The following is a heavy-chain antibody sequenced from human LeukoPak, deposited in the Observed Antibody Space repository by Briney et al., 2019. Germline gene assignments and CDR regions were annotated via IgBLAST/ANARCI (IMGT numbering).Heavy chain of an antibody. D-gene: IGHD3-22*01. CDR3: ARRGDYYDSSGLNY. Sequence: SETLSLTCTVSNGSISNYYWSWIRQPPGKGLEWIGEINHSGSTNYNPSLKSRVTISVDTSKNQFSLKLSSVTAADTAVYYCARRGDYYDSSGLNYWGQGTLVTVSS. V-gene: IGHV4-34*01. CDR2: INHSGST. CDR1: NGSISNYY. J-gene: IGHJ4*02.